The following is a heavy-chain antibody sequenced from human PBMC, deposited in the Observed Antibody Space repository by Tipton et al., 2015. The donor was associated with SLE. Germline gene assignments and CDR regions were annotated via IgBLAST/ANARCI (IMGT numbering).Heavy chain of an antibody. J-gene: IGHJ4*02. V-gene: IGHV4-59*07. CDR3: AVNVVVKVQVDY. D-gene: IGHD2-21*01. CDR1: GGSTNSYY. CDR2: IYDSGST. Sequence: TLSLTCTVSGGSTNSYYWTWIRQPPGKELEWIGGIYDSGSTNYNPSLKSRVTISQDTSKNQFSLKLTSVTAADTAEYYCAVNVVVKVQVDYWGQGALVTVPS.